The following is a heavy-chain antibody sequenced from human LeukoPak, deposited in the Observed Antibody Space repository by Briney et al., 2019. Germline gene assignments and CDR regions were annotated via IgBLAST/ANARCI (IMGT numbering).Heavy chain of an antibody. Sequence: ASVKVSCKASGYTFTGYYMHWVRQAPGQGLEWMGWINPNSGGTNYAQKFQGRVTMTRDTSISTAYMELSRLRSDDTAVYYCARARTYVGNWFDPWGQGTLVTVSS. J-gene: IGHJ5*02. CDR3: ARARTYVGNWFDP. D-gene: IGHD1-1*01. V-gene: IGHV1-2*02. CDR1: GYTFTGYY. CDR2: INPNSGGT.